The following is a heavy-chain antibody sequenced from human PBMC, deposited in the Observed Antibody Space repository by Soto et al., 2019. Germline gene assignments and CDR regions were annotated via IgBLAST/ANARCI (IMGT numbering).Heavy chain of an antibody. V-gene: IGHV3-23*01. CDR3: AKLFFSTSGGYSQKVSSRSPPLDDY. D-gene: IGHD1-26*01. CDR1: GFTFSSYA. Sequence: GGSLRLSCAASGFTFSSYAMSWVRQAPGKGLEWVSAISGSGGSTYYADSVKGRFTISRDNSKNTLYLKMNSLRAEDTAVYYCAKLFFSTSGGYSQKVSSRSPPLDDYWGQGTLVTVSS. CDR2: ISGSGGST. J-gene: IGHJ4*02.